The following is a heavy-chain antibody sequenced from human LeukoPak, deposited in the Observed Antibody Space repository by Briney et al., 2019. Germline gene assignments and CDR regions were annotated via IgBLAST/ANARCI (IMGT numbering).Heavy chain of an antibody. CDR2: ISDSSTVV. V-gene: IGHV3-11*01. CDR1: GFAFSATY. D-gene: IGHD2-2*02. CDR3: ARDRRPAQYRGLDV. Sequence: GGSLRLSWAASGFAFSATYMSWIRQAPGKGLEWISYISDSSTVVYYTDSVKGRFTISRDNANNSPFLQLNSLRAEDTAVYFCARDRRPAQYRGLDVWGRGTTVTVSS. J-gene: IGHJ6*02.